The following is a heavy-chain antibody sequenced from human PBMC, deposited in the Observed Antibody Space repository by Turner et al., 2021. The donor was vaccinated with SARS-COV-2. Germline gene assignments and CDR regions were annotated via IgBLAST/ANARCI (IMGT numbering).Heavy chain of an antibody. CDR1: RGTFSSYA. CDR2: IIPIFGTT. CDR3: ARVDGYYDSSGYYNDY. D-gene: IGHD3-22*01. V-gene: IGHV1-69*01. J-gene: IGHJ4*02. Sequence: QVQLVQSGAEVKKPGSTVKVSCKASRGTFSSYAISWVRQAPGQGLGWMGGIIPIFGTTSYAQKFQGRVTITEDESTNTAYMELSSLRSEDTAVYYCARVDGYYDSSGYYNDYWGQGTLVTVSS.